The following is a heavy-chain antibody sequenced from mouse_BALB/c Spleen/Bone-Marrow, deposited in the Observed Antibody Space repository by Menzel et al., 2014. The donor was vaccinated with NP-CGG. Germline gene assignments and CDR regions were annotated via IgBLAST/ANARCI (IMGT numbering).Heavy chain of an antibody. Sequence: EVQGVESGGGLVKPGGSLKLSCAASGFTFSSYTMSWVRQTPEKRLEWVATISSGGSYTYYPDSVKGRLTISRDNAKNTLYLQMSSLKSEDTAMYYCTRDPGRGRYFDVWGAGTTVTVSS. CDR3: TRDPGRGRYFDV. CDR2: ISSGGSYT. D-gene: IGHD3-3*01. V-gene: IGHV5-6-4*01. J-gene: IGHJ1*01. CDR1: GFTFSSYT.